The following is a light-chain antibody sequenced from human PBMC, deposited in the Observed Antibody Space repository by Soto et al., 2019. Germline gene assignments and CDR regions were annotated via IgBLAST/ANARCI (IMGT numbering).Light chain of an antibody. CDR1: QSVSSN. J-gene: IGKJ1*01. CDR3: QHYNNWPPDRT. CDR2: GAS. Sequence: EIVMTQSPATLSVSPGERATLSCRASQSVSSNLAWYQQKPGQAPRLLIYGASTRATGIPARFSGSGSGTELTLTISSLQSEDFAIYFCQHYNNWPPDRTFGQGTKVEIK. V-gene: IGKV3-15*01.